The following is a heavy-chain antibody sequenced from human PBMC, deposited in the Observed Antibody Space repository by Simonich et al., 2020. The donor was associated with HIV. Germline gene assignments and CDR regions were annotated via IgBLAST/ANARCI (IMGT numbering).Heavy chain of an antibody. D-gene: IGHD6-6*01. CDR2: ISWNSVSI. V-gene: IGHV3-9*03. J-gene: IGHJ4*02. Sequence: EVQLVESGGGLVQPGRSLRLSCAASGFTFDDYAMHWVRQAPGKCREWVSGISWNSVSIGYADSVKARFTISRDNAKNSLYLQMNSLRAEDMALYYCAKDRYSSSSGSFDYWGQGTLVTVSS. CDR1: GFTFDDYA. CDR3: AKDRYSSSSGSFDY.